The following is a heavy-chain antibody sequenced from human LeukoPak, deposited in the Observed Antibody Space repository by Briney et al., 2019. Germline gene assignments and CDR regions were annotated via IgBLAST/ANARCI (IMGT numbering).Heavy chain of an antibody. CDR1: GFTFNAYN. CDR2: INPKSGGA. V-gene: IGHV1-2*02. J-gene: IGHJ4*02. D-gene: IGHD3-9*01. CDR3: AREYILTAYYGDY. Sequence: ASVKVSCKATGFTFNAYNIHWVRQDPGQGLEWMGWINPKSGGANYAPKFQGRVTMTWDTSISTAYMELSRLRSDDTAVYYCAREYILTAYYGDYWGQGTLVTVSS.